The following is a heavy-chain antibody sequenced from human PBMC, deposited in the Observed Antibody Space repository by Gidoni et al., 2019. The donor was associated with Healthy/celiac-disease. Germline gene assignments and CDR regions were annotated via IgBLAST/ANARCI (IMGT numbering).Heavy chain of an antibody. CDR2: ISGNSGSI. J-gene: IGHJ6*02. D-gene: IGHD2-2*01. CDR3: AKAQGSPAAMPPEDYYYGMDV. V-gene: IGHV3-9*01. CDR1: GFTLDAYA. Sequence: EVQLVESGGGLVQHGGSLRLSCAASGFTLDAYAMPWFRQAPGKGLEWVSGISGNSGSIGYADSVKGRFTISRDNAKNSLYLQMNSLRAEDTALYYCAKAQGSPAAMPPEDYYYGMDVWGQGTTVTVSS.